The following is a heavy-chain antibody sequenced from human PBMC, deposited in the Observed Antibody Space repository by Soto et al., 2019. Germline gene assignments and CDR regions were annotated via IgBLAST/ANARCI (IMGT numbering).Heavy chain of an antibody. D-gene: IGHD3-9*01. CDR1: GFTFSSYW. Sequence: GGSLRLSCAASGFTFSSYWMSWVRQAPGKGLEWVANIKQDGSEKYYVDSVKGRFTISRDNAKNSLYLQMNSLRAEDTAVYYCARRGYFDWYPSYYYYMDVWGKGTTVTVSS. CDR3: ARRGYFDWYPSYYYYMDV. V-gene: IGHV3-7*01. J-gene: IGHJ6*03. CDR2: IKQDGSEK.